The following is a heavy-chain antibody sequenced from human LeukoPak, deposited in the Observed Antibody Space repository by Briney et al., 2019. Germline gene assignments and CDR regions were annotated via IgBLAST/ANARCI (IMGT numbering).Heavy chain of an antibody. Sequence: GGSLRLSCAASGFPFSDYVMHWVRQAPGKGLEWVSVIRYDGNNKYYTDSVKGRFTISRDNSKNTLYLQMNSLESEDTAVYYCAKDRWGAVASFDYWGQGTLVTVSS. CDR3: AKDRWGAVASFDY. CDR1: GFPFSDYV. J-gene: IGHJ4*02. V-gene: IGHV3-30*02. CDR2: IRYDGNNK. D-gene: IGHD6-19*01.